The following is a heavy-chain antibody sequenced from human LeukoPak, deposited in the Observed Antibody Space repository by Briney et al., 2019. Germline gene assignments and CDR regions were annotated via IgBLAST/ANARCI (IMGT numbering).Heavy chain of an antibody. D-gene: IGHD2-15*01. CDR1: GGSFSGYY. J-gene: IGHJ4*02. V-gene: IGHV4-34*01. CDR3: ARGYCSGGSCYPQPYYFDY. CDR2: INHSGST. Sequence: SETLSLTCAVYGGSFSGYYWSWIRQPPGKGLEWIGEINHSGSTNYNPSLKSRVTISVDTSRNQFSLKLSSVTAADTAVYYCARGYCSGGSCYPQPYYFDYWGQGTLVTVSS.